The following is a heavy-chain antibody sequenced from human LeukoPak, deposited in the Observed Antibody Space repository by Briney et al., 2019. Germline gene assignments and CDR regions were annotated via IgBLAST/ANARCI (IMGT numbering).Heavy chain of an antibody. CDR1: GFTFSSYA. CDR3: AREGPRYYGSGSYYMGDY. J-gene: IGHJ4*02. CDR2: ISGSGGST. Sequence: GGSLRLSCAASGFTFSSYAMSWVRQAPGKGLEWVSAISGSGGSTYYADSVKGRFTISRDNAKNSLYLQMNSLRAEDTAVYYCAREGPRYYGSGSYYMGDYWGQGTLVTVSS. V-gene: IGHV3-23*01. D-gene: IGHD3-10*01.